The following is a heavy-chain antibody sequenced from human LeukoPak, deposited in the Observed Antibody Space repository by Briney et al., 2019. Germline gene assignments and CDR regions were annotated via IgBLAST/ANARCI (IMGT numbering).Heavy chain of an antibody. Sequence: PGGSLRLSCAASGFSFDEYTLHCVRHAPGKGLEWVSLISWDGGSRDYADSVKGRFTISRDNSKNSLYLQMNSLRTEDTALYYCAKDLDSSGYRFYFRHWGQGTLVTVSS. CDR1: GFSFDEYT. CDR3: AKDLDSSGYRFYFRH. V-gene: IGHV3-43*01. D-gene: IGHD3-22*01. CDR2: ISWDGGSR. J-gene: IGHJ1*01.